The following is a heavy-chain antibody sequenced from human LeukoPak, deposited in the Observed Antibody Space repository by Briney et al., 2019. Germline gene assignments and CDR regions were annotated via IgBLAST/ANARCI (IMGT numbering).Heavy chain of an antibody. D-gene: IGHD6-13*01. CDR2: IIPIFGTA. CDR3: ATMGIAAAGNWFDP. CDR1: GGTFSSYA. Sequence: SVKVSCKASGGTFSSYAISWVRQAPGQGLEWMGGIIPIFGTANYAQKFQGRVTITADESTSTAYMEPSSLRSEDTAVYYCATMGIAAAGNWFDPWGQGTLVTVSS. J-gene: IGHJ5*02. V-gene: IGHV1-69*13.